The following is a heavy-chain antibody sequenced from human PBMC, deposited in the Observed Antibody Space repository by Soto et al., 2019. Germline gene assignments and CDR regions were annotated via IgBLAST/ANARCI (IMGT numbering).Heavy chain of an antibody. Sequence: PGGSLRLSWAASAFTFSSYSMSWVRQAPGKGLEWVSYISSSSTIYYADAVKGRFTISRDNAKNSLYLQMNSLRDEDTAVFYCARDVHGYYGMDVWGQGSTVTVSS. V-gene: IGHV3-48*02. CDR3: ARDVHGYYGMDV. D-gene: IGHD3-10*02. CDR2: ISSSSTI. J-gene: IGHJ6*02. CDR1: AFTFSSYS.